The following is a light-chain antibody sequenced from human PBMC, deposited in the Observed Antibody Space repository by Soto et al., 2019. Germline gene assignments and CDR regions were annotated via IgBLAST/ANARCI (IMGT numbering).Light chain of an antibody. CDR2: DVI. Sequence: QSALTQPASVSGSPGQSITISCTGTSSDIGGYNSVSWYQQHPGKAPKLMIYDVINRPSGVSNRFSGSKSGNTASLTISGLQAEDEADYYCSSYTSSSTPYVFGTGTKLTVL. CDR1: SSDIGGYNS. V-gene: IGLV2-14*01. CDR3: SSYTSSSTPYV. J-gene: IGLJ1*01.